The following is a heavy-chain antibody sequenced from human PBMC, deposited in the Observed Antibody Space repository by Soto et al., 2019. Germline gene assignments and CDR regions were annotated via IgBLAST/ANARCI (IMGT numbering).Heavy chain of an antibody. D-gene: IGHD1-1*01. J-gene: IGHJ5*02. CDR2: ISGSSGST. Sequence: PGRSLRLSCAASGFTFSSYAMSWVRQAPGKGLEWVSAISGSSGSTYYADSVKGRFTISRDNSKNTLYLQMNSLRAEDTAVYYYAKDRDNWNARDWFDPWGQGTLVTVSS. V-gene: IGHV3-23*01. CDR3: AKDRDNWNARDWFDP. CDR1: GFTFSSYA.